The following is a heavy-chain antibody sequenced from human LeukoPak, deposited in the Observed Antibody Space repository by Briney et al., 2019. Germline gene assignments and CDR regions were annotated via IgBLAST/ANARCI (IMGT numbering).Heavy chain of an antibody. CDR1: GFNFIDYS. Sequence: GGFLRLSCAASGFNFIDYSMNWVRQAPGEGLEWISYIGISSGNTKYADSVKGRFTISRDKARNSLYLQMNSLRVEDTAMYYCARDHRYAFDNWGHGTLVTVSS. V-gene: IGHV3-48*01. J-gene: IGHJ4*01. CDR3: ARDHRYAFDN. D-gene: IGHD5-12*01. CDR2: IGISSGNT.